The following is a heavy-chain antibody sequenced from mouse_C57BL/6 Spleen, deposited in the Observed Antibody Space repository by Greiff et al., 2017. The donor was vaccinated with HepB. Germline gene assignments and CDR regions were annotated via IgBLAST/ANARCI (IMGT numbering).Heavy chain of an antibody. V-gene: IGHV3-6*01. CDR1: GYSITSGYY. CDR3: ARNYGSRYAMDY. J-gene: IGHJ4*01. D-gene: IGHD1-1*01. CDR2: ISYDGSN. Sequence: EVKLLESGPGLVKPSQSLSLTCSVTGYSITSGYYWNWIRQFPGNKLEWMGYISYDGSNNYNPSLKNRISITRDTSKNQFFLKLNSVTTEDTATYYCARNYGSRYAMDYWGQGTSVTVSS.